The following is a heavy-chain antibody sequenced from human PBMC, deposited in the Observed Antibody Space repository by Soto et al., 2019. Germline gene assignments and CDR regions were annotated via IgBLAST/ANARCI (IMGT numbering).Heavy chain of an antibody. CDR3: AKVGGTWGLKREDDFDI. D-gene: IGHD3-16*01. CDR2: ISGSGGST. J-gene: IGHJ3*02. Sequence: GGSLRLSCAASGFTFSSYAMSWVRQAPGKGLEWVSAISGSGGSTYYADSVKGRFTISRDNSKNTQYLQMNSLRAEDTAVYYCAKVGGTWGLKREDDFDIWGQGTMVTVSS. V-gene: IGHV3-23*01. CDR1: GFTFSSYA.